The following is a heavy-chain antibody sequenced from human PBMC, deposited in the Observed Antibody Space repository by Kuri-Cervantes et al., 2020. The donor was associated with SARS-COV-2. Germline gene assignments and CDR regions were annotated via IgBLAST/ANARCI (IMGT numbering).Heavy chain of an antibody. CDR1: DDSLSSGPYS. Sequence: SETLSLTCAVSDDSLSSGPYSWSWIRQPPGKGLEWVGNVYHTGGAFYNPSLKSRVAISVDRSKNQFSLNLSSVTAADTAVYYCARGGPPYYYDSSGYRAYFQHWGQGALVTVSS. CDR3: ARGGPPYYYDSSGYRAYFQH. D-gene: IGHD3-22*01. V-gene: IGHV4-30-2*01. CDR2: VYHTGGA. J-gene: IGHJ1*01.